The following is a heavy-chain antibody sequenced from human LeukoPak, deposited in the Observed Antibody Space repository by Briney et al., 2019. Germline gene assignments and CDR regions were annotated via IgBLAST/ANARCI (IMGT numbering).Heavy chain of an antibody. V-gene: IGHV3-20*04. CDR3: ARDPFCSSTAGCYFEDWFDP. CDR2: ITWNGAET. D-gene: IGHD2-2*01. Sequence: PGGSLRLSCAASGFTFDDYDMSWVRQVPGKGLEWVSGITWNGAETGYADSVKGRFAISRDNTKNSLYLQMSSLRAEDTALYYCARDPFCSSTAGCYFEDWFDPWGPGTLVTVSS. J-gene: IGHJ5*02. CDR1: GFTFDDYD.